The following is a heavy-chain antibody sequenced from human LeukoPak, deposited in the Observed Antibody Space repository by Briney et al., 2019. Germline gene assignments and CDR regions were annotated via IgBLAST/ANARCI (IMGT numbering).Heavy chain of an antibody. CDR1: GGSISSSSYY. D-gene: IGHD6-19*01. Sequence: SETLSLTCTVSGGSISSSSYYWGWIRQPPGKGLEWIGSIYYSGSTYYNPSLKSRVTISVDMSKNQFSLKLSSVTAADTAVYYCARKEYSSGWYEAWGQGTLVTVSS. CDR2: IYYSGST. V-gene: IGHV4-39*07. J-gene: IGHJ5*02. CDR3: ARKEYSSGWYEA.